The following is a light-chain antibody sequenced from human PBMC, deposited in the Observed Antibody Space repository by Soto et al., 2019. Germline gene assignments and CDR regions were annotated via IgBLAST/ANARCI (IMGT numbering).Light chain of an antibody. CDR1: SSNIGSNT. CDR2: RNN. Sequence: QAVVTQPPSASGTPGQRVTISCSGSSSNIGSNTANWYQQIPGTAPNLLIFRNNQRPSGVPDRFSGSKSGTSASLAISGLQSEDEADYYCAAWDDSLNGHVFGTGTKLTVL. V-gene: IGLV1-44*01. CDR3: AAWDDSLNGHV. J-gene: IGLJ1*01.